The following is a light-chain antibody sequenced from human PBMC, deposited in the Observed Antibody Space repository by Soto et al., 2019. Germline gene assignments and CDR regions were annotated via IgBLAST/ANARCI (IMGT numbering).Light chain of an antibody. J-gene: IGKJ4*01. CDR3: QQSYSTPQVT. CDR1: QIISSY. Sequence: DIQMTQSPSSLSASVGDRVTITCRASQIISSYLNWYQQKPGKAPKLLIFAASSLQSGVPSRFRGTGSGTDFTLTISSLKPEDVATYFCQQSYSTPQVTFGGGTKVDIK. CDR2: AAS. V-gene: IGKV1-39*01.